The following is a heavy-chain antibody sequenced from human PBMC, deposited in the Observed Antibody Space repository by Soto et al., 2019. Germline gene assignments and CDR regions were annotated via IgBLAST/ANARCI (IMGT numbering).Heavy chain of an antibody. CDR3: ARDGRRYSYGYYYGMDV. CDR2: IIPIFGTA. V-gene: IGHV1-69*13. Sequence: SVKVSCKASGGTFSSYAISWVRQAPGQGLEWMGGIIPIFGTANYAQKFQGRVTITADESTSTAYMELSSLRSEDTAVYYCARDGRRYSYGYYYGMDVWGQGTTVTVSS. CDR1: GGTFSSYA. D-gene: IGHD5-18*01. J-gene: IGHJ6*02.